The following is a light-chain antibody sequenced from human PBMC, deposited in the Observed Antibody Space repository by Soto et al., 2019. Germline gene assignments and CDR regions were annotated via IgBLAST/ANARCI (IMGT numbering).Light chain of an antibody. Sequence: EIVLTQSPGTLSLSPGERATLSCRASQSVSSAYLAWYQQKLGQAPRLLIYGSSNRATGIPDRFSGSGSGTDFTLTISSLEPEDFAVYYCQQRSNWPGTFGQGTKVEIK. CDR3: QQRSNWPGT. CDR2: GSS. CDR1: QSVSSAY. V-gene: IGKV3D-20*02. J-gene: IGKJ1*01.